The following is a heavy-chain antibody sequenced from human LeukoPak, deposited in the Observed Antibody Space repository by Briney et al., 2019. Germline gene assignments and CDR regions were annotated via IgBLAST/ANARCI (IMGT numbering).Heavy chain of an antibody. D-gene: IGHD3-22*01. V-gene: IGHV3-74*01. CDR1: GFTFSKYW. CDR2: INSDGSST. CDR3: AREDYDSGGKRYGMDV. J-gene: IGHJ6*02. Sequence: PGGSLRLSCAASGFTFSKYWVHWVRQAPGKGLVWVSRINSDGSSTSYADSVKGRFTISRDNAKNTLYLQMNSLRAEDTAVHYCAREDYDSGGKRYGMDVWGQGTTVTVSS.